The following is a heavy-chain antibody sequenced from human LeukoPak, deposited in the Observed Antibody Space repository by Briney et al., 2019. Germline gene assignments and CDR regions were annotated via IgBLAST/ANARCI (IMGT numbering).Heavy chain of an antibody. J-gene: IGHJ4*02. CDR2: ISYDGSNK. CDR1: GFTFSSYA. Sequence: GRSLRLSCAASGFTFSSYAMHWVRQAPGKGLEWVAVISYDGSNKYYADSVKGRFTISRDNSKNTLYLQMNSLRAEDTAVYYCAAGYSSGWYYFDYWGQGTLVTVSS. D-gene: IGHD6-19*01. V-gene: IGHV3-30-3*01. CDR3: AAGYSSGWYYFDY.